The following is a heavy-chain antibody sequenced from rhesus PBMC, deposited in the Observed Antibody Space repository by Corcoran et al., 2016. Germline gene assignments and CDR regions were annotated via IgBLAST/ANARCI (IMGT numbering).Heavy chain of an antibody. V-gene: IGHV4-76*01. CDR2: IYGSSGST. J-gene: IGHJ4*01. CDR3: ARIYTVTWLPIDY. D-gene: IGHD4-23*01. Sequence: QVQLQESGPGVVKPSETLSLTCAVSGGSISGGSDWSWIRQPPGKGLEWIGYIYGSSGSTNYNPSLKNRVTISKDASKNEFYLKLSSVTAADTAVYYCARIYTVTWLPIDYWGQGVLVTVSS. CDR1: GGSISGGSD.